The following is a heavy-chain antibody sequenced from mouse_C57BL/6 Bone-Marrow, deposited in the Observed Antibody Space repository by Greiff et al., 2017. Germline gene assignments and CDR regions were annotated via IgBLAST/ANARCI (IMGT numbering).Heavy chain of an antibody. V-gene: IGHV1-59*01. Sequence: QVQLQQPGAELVRPGTSVKLSCKASGYTFTSYWMHWVKQRPGQGLEWIGVIDPSDSYTNYNQKFKGKATLTVDTSSSTAYMQLSSLTSEDSAVYYCARKIYYGNPCDYGGQGTTLTVSS. CDR1: GYTFTSYW. J-gene: IGHJ2*01. D-gene: IGHD2-1*01. CDR2: IDPSDSYT. CDR3: ARKIYYGNPCDY.